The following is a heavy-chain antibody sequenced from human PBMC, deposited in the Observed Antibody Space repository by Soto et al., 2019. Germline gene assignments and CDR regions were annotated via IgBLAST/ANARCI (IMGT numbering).Heavy chain of an antibody. D-gene: IGHD2-8*02. Sequence: HEHLVQSGAEVKRPGASLKVSCKASGYSFTGYYIHWVRQAPGQGLEWMGGINPDSGATNYAQNCQGRVTLTSDTSISTASMDLTSLTSDDTAVYYCARGDYGTGGYPFPYFDYWGQGTLVIVSS. CDR2: INPDSGAT. CDR3: ARGDYGTGGYPFPYFDY. V-gene: IGHV1-2*02. J-gene: IGHJ4*02. CDR1: GYSFTGYY.